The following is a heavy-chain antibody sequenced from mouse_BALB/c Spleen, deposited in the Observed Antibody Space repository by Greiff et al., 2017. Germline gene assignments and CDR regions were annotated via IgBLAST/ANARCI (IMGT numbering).Heavy chain of an antibody. Sequence: EVMLVESGGGLVKPGGSLKLSCAASGFAFSSYDMSWVRQTPEKRLEWVAYISSGGGSTYYPDTVKGRFTISRDNAKNTLYLQMSSLKSEDTAMYYCARQGYYGSYFDYWGQGTTLTVSS. CDR1: GFAFSSYD. J-gene: IGHJ2*01. CDR3: ARQGYYGSYFDY. D-gene: IGHD1-1*01. V-gene: IGHV5-12-1*01. CDR2: ISSGGGST.